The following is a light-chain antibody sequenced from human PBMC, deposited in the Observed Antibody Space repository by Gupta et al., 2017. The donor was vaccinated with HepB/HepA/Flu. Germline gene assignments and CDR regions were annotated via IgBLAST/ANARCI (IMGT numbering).Light chain of an antibody. CDR3: SSYTSSITYV. J-gene: IGLJ1*01. CDR2: DVN. CDR1: SSDVGGYNH. V-gene: IGLV2-14*01. Sequence: QSPLTQPASLSGSPGQPITISCSGTSSDVGGYNHVSWYQQHPGKAPKLMIHDVNYRPSGVSNRFSGSKSGSTASLTISGLQAEDEADYYCSSYTSSITYVFGTGTKVTVL.